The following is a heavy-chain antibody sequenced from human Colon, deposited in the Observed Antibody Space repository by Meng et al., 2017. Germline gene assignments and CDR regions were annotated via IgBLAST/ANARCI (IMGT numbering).Heavy chain of an antibody. D-gene: IGHD2-2*01. Sequence: QVQLVQSGPEVRKPGASVKVTCKASGYTFTSSDINWVRQATGRGLEWLGWMNPNNGNTGSAQKFQGRVSMTRDTSIGTAYMELSGLTSEDTAVYYCARTAMLDSWGQGTLVTVSS. CDR3: ARTAMLDS. V-gene: IGHV1-8*01. CDR2: MNPNNGNT. CDR1: GYTFTSSD. J-gene: IGHJ5*01.